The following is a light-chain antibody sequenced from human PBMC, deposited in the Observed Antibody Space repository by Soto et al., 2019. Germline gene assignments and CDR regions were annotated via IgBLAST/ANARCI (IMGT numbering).Light chain of an antibody. CDR1: QGVSSY. CDR3: QQYNNWPPLT. J-gene: IGKJ4*01. V-gene: IGKV3D-15*01. Sequence: EIVLTQSPATLSLSPGERATLSCRASQGVSSYLAWYQQKPGQAPRLLVYHTSNRATGIPDRFSGSGSGTEFTLTISSLQSEDFAVYYCQQYNNWPPLTFGGGTKVDIK. CDR2: HTS.